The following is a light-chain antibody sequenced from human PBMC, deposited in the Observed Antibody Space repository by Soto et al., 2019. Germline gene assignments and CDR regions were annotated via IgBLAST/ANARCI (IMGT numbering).Light chain of an antibody. Sequence: EIVMTQSPATLSVSPGERATLSCMASQSVSSNLAWYQQKPGQAPRLLIYGASTRATGIPARFSGSGSGTEFTLTISSLQSEDFAVYYCQQYNNWPTTFGQGTKVDIK. CDR2: GAS. V-gene: IGKV3-15*01. CDR3: QQYNNWPTT. J-gene: IGKJ1*01. CDR1: QSVSSN.